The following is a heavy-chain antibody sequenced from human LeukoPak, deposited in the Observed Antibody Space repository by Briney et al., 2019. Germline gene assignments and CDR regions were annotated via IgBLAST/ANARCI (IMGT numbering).Heavy chain of an antibody. CDR3: ARGSLVIRKFRSLDY. D-gene: IGHD3-9*01. CDR1: GGTFSSYA. CDR2: IIPILGIA. Sequence: GASVKVSCKASGGTFSSYAISWVRQAPGQGLEWMGRIIPILGIANYAQKFQGRVTITADKSTSTAYMELSSLRSEDTAVYYCARGSLVIRKFRSLDYWGQGTLVTVSS. J-gene: IGHJ4*02. V-gene: IGHV1-69*04.